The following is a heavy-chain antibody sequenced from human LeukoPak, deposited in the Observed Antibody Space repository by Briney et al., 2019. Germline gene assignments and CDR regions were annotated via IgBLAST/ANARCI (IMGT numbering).Heavy chain of an antibody. CDR1: GGSVSSGSHP. J-gene: IGHJ5*02. CDR3: ARLRGDQGWFDP. D-gene: IGHD2-21*02. Sequence: PSETLSLTCTVSGGSVSSGSHPWSWIRQPPGKGLEWIGYIYYSGSTNYNPSLKSRVTISVDTSKNQFSLKVTSVTAADTAVYYCARLRGDQGWFDPWGQGTLVTVSS. CDR2: IYYSGST. V-gene: IGHV4-61*01.